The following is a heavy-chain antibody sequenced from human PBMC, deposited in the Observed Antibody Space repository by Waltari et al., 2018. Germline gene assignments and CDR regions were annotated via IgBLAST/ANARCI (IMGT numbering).Heavy chain of an antibody. D-gene: IGHD6-19*01. CDR2: IYYSGST. V-gene: IGHV4-39*07. CDR1: GGSISSSSYY. J-gene: IGHJ4*02. CDR3: ARGSSIAVAGIGY. Sequence: QLQLQESGPGLVKPSETLSLTCTVSGGSISSSSYYWGWIRQPPGKGLEWIGSIYYSGSTYYTPSLKGRVTISVDTSKNQFSLKLSSVTAADTAVYYCARGSSIAVAGIGYWGQGTLVTVSS.